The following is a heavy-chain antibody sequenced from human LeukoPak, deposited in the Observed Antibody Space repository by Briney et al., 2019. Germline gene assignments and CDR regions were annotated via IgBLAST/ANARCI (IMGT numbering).Heavy chain of an antibody. CDR2: ISSSSSYI. J-gene: IGHJ4*02. Sequence: GGSLRLSCAAAGFTFSSYWMHWVRQAPGKGLEWVSSISSSSSYIYYADSVKGRFTISRDNAKNSLYLQMNSLRAEDTAVYYCARDMAAAGTGLIDYWGQGTLVTVSS. D-gene: IGHD6-13*01. CDR3: ARDMAAAGTGLIDY. CDR1: GFTFSSYW. V-gene: IGHV3-21*01.